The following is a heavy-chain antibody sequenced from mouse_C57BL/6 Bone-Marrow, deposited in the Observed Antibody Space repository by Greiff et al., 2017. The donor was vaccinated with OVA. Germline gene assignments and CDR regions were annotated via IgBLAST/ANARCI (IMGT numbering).Heavy chain of an antibody. D-gene: IGHD1-1*01. CDR2: LSSVSSTI. Sequence: EVHLVESGGGLVTPGGSLKLSCAASGFTFSDYGMHWVRQAPEKGLGWVAYLSSVSSTIYYADTVKGRFTLSRDNSKNTLFLQMTSLRSEDTAMYYCARGYYGSSWAAYWGQGTLVTVSA. CDR1: GFTFSDYG. J-gene: IGHJ3*01. CDR3: ARGYYGSSWAAY. V-gene: IGHV5-17*01.